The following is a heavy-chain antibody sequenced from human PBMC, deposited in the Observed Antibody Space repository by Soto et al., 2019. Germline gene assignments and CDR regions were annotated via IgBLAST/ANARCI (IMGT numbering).Heavy chain of an antibody. J-gene: IGHJ4*02. CDR2: ISGSGGST. Sequence: PGGSLRLSCAASGFTFSSYAMSWVRQAPGKGLEWVSAISGSGGSTYYADSVKGRFTISRDNSKNTLYLQMNSLRAEDTAVYYCAKELEFMIEVVITAFDYWGQGTLVTVSS. CDR3: AKELEFMIEVVITAFDY. D-gene: IGHD3-22*01. CDR1: GFTFSSYA. V-gene: IGHV3-23*01.